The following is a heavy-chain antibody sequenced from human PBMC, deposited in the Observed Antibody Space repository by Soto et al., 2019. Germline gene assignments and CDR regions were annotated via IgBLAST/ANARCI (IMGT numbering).Heavy chain of an antibody. CDR3: ARHRLKYYDDTVYYYFVY. J-gene: IGHJ4*02. CDR2: ISGHNGNT. Sequence: VSLKVSCKAPGYRFTRYGISWGRQTPGQEXEGMGRISGHNGNTTHPQSVQRRVTMTTDTSRNTAYMEQSGLRSDDTAEYYCARHRLKYYDDTVYYYFVYWDQGTLVAVST. D-gene: IGHD3-22*01. V-gene: IGHV1-18*04. CDR1: GYRFTRYG.